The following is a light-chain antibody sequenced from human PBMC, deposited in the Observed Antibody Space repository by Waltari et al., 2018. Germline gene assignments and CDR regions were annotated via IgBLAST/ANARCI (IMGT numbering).Light chain of an antibody. CDR2: DAS. V-gene: IGKV3-11*01. Sequence: EIVLTQSPATLPLSPGARATLSCKASQGVSTSLTWYQQKPGQAPRLLIFDASNRATGIPARFSGSGSGTDFTLTINSLEPEDFAVYYCQQRSNWPPVTFGQGTRLEIK. J-gene: IGKJ5*01. CDR3: QQRSNWPPVT. CDR1: QGVSTS.